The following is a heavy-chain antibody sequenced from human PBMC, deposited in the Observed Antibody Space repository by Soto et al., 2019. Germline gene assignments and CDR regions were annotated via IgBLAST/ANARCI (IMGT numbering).Heavy chain of an antibody. J-gene: IGHJ4*02. CDR2: INPNSATT. CDR3: ARGCYAATGRLDDN. CDR1: GYTFTAYY. D-gene: IGHD3-16*01. Sequence: ASVKASCKDSGYTFTAYYLHCVRQAPGQGLEWMGWINPNSATTKYVGKFQGRGTMTRETSISTAYMELTDLRSDDTAVYYCARGCYAATGRLDDNWGQRTLVTVSS. V-gene: IGHV1-2*02.